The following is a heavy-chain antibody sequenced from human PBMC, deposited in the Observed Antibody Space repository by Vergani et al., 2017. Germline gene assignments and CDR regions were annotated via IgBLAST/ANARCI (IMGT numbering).Heavy chain of an antibody. J-gene: IGHJ2*01. CDR2: IKQDGSEK. CDR1: GFTFSSYW. V-gene: IGHV3-7*03. D-gene: IGHD3-3*01. CDR3: ARYGRLRFLEWFPHDL. Sequence: EVQLVESGGGLVQPGGSLRLSCAASGFTFSSYWMSWVRQAPGKGLAWVANIKQDGSEKYYVDSVKGRFTISRDNAKNSLYLQMNSLRAEDTAVYYCARYGRLRFLEWFPHDLWGRGTLVTVSS.